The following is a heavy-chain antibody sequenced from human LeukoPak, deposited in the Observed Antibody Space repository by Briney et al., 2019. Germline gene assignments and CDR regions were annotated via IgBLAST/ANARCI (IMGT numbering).Heavy chain of an antibody. CDR2: ISGSGGST. V-gene: IGHV3-23*01. J-gene: IGHJ4*02. D-gene: IGHD4-17*01. Sequence: GGSLSLSCAASGFTFSNYAMSWDRQAPGEGLEWVSAISGSGGSTYYADSVKGRFTISRDNSKNTLYLQMNSLRAEDTAVYYCAKPNLNDYGDESPDYWGQGTLVTVSS. CDR3: AKPNLNDYGDESPDY. CDR1: GFTFSNYA.